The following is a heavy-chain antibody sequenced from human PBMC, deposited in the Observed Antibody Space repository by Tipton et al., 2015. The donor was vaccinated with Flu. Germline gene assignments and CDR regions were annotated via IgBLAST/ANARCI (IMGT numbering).Heavy chain of an antibody. J-gene: IGHJ4*02. Sequence: TLSLTCTVSGGSISSYYWSWIRQPPGKGLEWIGYIYYSGSTNYNPSLKSRVTISVDTSKNQFSLKLSSVTAADTAVYYCARDDGSLRFDYWGQGTLVTVSS. CDR3: ARDDGSLRFDY. CDR2: IYYSGST. D-gene: IGHD4-17*01. V-gene: IGHV4-59*01. CDR1: GGSISSYY.